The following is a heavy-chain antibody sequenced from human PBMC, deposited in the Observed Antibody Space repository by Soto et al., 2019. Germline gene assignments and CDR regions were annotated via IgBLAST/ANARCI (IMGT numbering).Heavy chain of an antibody. V-gene: IGHV3-30-3*01. Sequence: QVQLVESGGGVVQPGRSLRLSCTASGFTFSSYAMHWVRQAPGKGLEWVAIVSDDGSNKHYADSVKGRFTISRDNSKNRLYLQMNSLRAEDTAVYYCARGIIAATEVGLDVWGQGTAVTVSS. CDR3: ARGIIAATEVGLDV. CDR2: VSDDGSNK. CDR1: GFTFSSYA. D-gene: IGHD6-13*01. J-gene: IGHJ6*02.